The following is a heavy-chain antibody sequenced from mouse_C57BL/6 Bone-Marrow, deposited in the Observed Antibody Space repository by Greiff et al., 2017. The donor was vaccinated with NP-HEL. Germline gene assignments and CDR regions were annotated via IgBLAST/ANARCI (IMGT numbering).Heavy chain of an antibody. CDR1: GYSFTSYY. D-gene: IGHD1-1*01. J-gene: IGHJ3*01. V-gene: IGHV1-66*01. CDR3: ARGYYGSWFAY. Sequence: VQLQQSGPELVKPGASVKISCKASGYSFTSYYIHWVKQRPGQGLEWIGWIYPGSGNTKYNEKFKGKATLTADTSSSTAYMQLSSLTSEDSAVYYCARGYYGSWFAYWGQGTLVTVSA. CDR2: IYPGSGNT.